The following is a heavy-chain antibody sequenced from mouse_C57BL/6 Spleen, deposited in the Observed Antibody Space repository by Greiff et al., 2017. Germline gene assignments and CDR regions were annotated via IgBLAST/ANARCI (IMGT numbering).Heavy chain of an antibody. Sequence: QVQLQQPGAELVKPGASVKVSCKASGYTFTSYWMHWVKQRPGQGLEWIGRIHPSDSDTNYNQKFKGKATLTVDKSSSTAYMQLSSLTSEDSAVYYCAIHYGSSGGFAYWGQGTLVTVSA. V-gene: IGHV1-74*01. J-gene: IGHJ3*01. D-gene: IGHD1-1*01. CDR2: IHPSDSDT. CDR1: GYTFTSYW. CDR3: AIHYGSSGGFAY.